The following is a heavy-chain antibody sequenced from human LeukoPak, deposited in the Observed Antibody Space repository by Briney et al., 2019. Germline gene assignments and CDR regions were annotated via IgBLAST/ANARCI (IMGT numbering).Heavy chain of an antibody. CDR3: ARGPNMAPMHYYYYGMDV. V-gene: IGHV4-34*01. CDR1: GGSFSGYY. Sequence: PSETLSLTCAVYGGSFSGYYWSWIRQPLGKGLEWIGEINHSGSTNYNPSLKSRVTISVDTSKNQFSLKLSSVTAADTAVYYCARGPNMAPMHYYYYGMDVWGQGTTVTVSS. CDR2: INHSGST. D-gene: IGHD4/OR15-4a*01. J-gene: IGHJ6*02.